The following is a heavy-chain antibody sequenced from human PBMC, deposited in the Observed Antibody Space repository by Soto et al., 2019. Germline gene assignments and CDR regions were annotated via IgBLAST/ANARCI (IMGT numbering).Heavy chain of an antibody. Sequence: GGSLRLSCAASGFTFSSYAMSWVRQAPGKGLEWVSAISGSGGSTYYADSVKGRFTISRDNSKNTLYLQMNSLRAEDTAVYYCAKDSGWGSEWLYYYYGMDVWGQGTTVTVSS. V-gene: IGHV3-23*01. CDR1: GFTFSSYA. D-gene: IGHD3-3*01. CDR3: AKDSGWGSEWLYYYYGMDV. CDR2: ISGSGGST. J-gene: IGHJ6*02.